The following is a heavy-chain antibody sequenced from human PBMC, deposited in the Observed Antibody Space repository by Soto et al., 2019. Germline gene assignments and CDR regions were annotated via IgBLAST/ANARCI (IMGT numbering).Heavy chain of an antibody. CDR3: ARATIVLVPAAMVSHWFDP. V-gene: IGHV4-30-4*01. Sequence: PSETLCLTCTVSGGSISSGDYYWSWIRQPPGKGLEWIGYIYYSGSTYYNPSLKSRVTISVDTSKNQFSLKLSSVTAADTAVYYCARATIVLVPAAMVSHWFDPWGQGTLVTVSS. CDR2: IYYSGST. CDR1: GGSISSGDYY. D-gene: IGHD2-2*01. J-gene: IGHJ5*02.